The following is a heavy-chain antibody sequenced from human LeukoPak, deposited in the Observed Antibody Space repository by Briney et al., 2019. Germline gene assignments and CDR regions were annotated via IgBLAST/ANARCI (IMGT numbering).Heavy chain of an antibody. V-gene: IGHV4-39*07. Sequence: SETLSLTCTVSGGSISSSSYYWGWIRQPPGKGLEWIGSIYYSGSTYYNPSLKSRVTISVDTSKNQFSLKLSSVTAADTAVYYCARVYLEGGYDPYYYGMDVWGQGTLVTVSS. J-gene: IGHJ6*02. CDR2: IYYSGST. CDR3: ARVYLEGGYDPYYYGMDV. CDR1: GGSISSSSYY. D-gene: IGHD5-12*01.